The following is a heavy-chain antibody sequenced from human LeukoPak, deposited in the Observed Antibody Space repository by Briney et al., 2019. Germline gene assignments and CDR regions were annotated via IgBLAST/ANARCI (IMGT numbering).Heavy chain of an antibody. CDR2: INHSGST. V-gene: IGHV4-34*01. J-gene: IGHJ4*02. CDR1: GGSFSGYY. CDR3: ARRTVGYSSSWYRN. D-gene: IGHD6-13*01. Sequence: NSSETLSLTCAVYGGSFSGYYWSWIRQPPGKGLEWIGEINHSGSTNYNPSLKSRVTISVDTSKNQFSLKLSSVTAADTAVYYCARRTVGYSSSWYRNWGQGTLVTVPS.